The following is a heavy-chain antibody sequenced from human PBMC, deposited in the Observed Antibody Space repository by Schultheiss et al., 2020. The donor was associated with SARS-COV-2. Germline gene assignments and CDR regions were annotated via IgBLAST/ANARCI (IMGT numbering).Heavy chain of an antibody. CDR2: IKEDGSEN. V-gene: IGHV3-7*01. D-gene: IGHD7-27*01. CDR3: ARPTIKLGIRGLFEY. J-gene: IGHJ4*02. CDR1: GFTFSSHG. Sequence: GGSLRLSCAASGFTFSSHGFQWVRQVPGKGLEWVANIKEDGSENYYVNSVGGRFTISRDNAKNSLYLQMHSLRAEDTAVYYCARPTIKLGIRGLFEYWGQGTLVTVSS.